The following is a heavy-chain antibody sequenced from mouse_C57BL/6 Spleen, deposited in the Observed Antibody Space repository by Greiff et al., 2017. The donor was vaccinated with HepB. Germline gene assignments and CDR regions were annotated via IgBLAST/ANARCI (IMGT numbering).Heavy chain of an antibody. J-gene: IGHJ3*01. CDR1: GFTFSDYG. D-gene: IGHD1-1*01. Sequence: EVKLMESGGGLVKPGGSLKLSCAASGFTFSDYGMHWVRQAPEKGLEWVAYISSGSSTIYYADTVKGRFTISRDNAKNTLFLQMTSLRSEDTAMYYCAREEYYGSSYEYWGQGTLVTVSA. CDR3: AREEYYGSSYEY. CDR2: ISSGSSTI. V-gene: IGHV5-17*01.